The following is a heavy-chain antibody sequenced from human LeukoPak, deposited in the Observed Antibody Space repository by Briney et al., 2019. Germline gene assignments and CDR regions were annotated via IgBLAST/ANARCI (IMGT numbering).Heavy chain of an antibody. V-gene: IGHV3-74*01. CDR1: GFTFSSYW. CDR3: AREREQWLDPVDYYYGMDV. J-gene: IGHJ6*02. D-gene: IGHD6-19*01. Sequence: GGSLRLSCAASGFTFSSYWMHWVRHAPGKGLVWVSRINSDGSSTSYADSVKGRFTISRDNSKNTLYLQMNSLRAEDTAVYYCAREREQWLDPVDYYYGMDVWGQGTTVTVSS. CDR2: INSDGSST.